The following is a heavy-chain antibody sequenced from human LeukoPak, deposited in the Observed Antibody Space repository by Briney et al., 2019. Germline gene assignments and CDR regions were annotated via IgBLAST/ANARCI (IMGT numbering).Heavy chain of an antibody. CDR1: GFTIINYW. V-gene: IGHV3-74*01. Sequence: PGGSLRLSCAASGFTIINYWIHWVRQLPGKGLVWVSHIDSDGRSPTYADSVRGRFTISRDNAKNILYLQMNSLRVDDTAVYYCVGSGPSTYWGQGTLVAVSS. CDR2: IDSDGRSP. J-gene: IGHJ4*02. CDR3: VGSGPSTY.